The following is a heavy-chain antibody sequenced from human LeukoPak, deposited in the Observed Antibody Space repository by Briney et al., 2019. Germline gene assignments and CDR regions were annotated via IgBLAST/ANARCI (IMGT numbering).Heavy chain of an antibody. Sequence: SGPTLVNPTQTLTLTCTFSGFSRRTGGGGVGWIRQPPGKALEWLTLSYWDDDKRYSPSLKSRLTITKDTSKNQVVLTMTNMDPVDTATYYCAHRLGYCSSTSCYGYYYMDVWGKGTTVTVSS. V-gene: IGHV2-5*02. D-gene: IGHD2-2*01. CDR2: SYWDDDK. CDR3: AHRLGYCSSTSCYGYYYMDV. J-gene: IGHJ6*03. CDR1: GFSRRTGGGG.